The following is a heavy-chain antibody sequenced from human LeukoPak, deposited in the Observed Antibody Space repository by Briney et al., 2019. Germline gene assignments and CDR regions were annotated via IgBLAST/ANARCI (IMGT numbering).Heavy chain of an antibody. D-gene: IGHD2-2*01. CDR2: IIPILGIA. CDR1: GGTFSSYA. V-gene: IGHV1-69*04. Sequence: SVKVSCKASGGTFSSYAISWVRQAPGQGLEWMGRIIPILGIANYAQKFQGRVTITADKSTSTAYMELSCLRSEDTAVYYCARELGGVPGADYYYYGMDVWGQGTTVTVSS. CDR3: ARELGGVPGADYYYYGMDV. J-gene: IGHJ6*02.